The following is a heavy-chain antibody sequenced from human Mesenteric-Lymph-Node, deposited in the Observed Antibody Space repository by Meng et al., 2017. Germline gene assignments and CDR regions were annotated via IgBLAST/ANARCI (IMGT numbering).Heavy chain of an antibody. V-gene: IGHV3-23*01. CDR1: GFTFSSYA. CDR2: ISGSGGAT. D-gene: IGHD3-22*01. Sequence: GGSLRLSCAASGFTFSSYAMSWVRQAPGKGLNWVSGISGSGGATHYADSVKGRFSISRDNSKNTTYLQMNSLGVEDTAVYYCVKDRYYYDSSGRQYYFDSWGQGTLVTVSS. CDR3: VKDRYYYDSSGRQYYFDS. J-gene: IGHJ4*02.